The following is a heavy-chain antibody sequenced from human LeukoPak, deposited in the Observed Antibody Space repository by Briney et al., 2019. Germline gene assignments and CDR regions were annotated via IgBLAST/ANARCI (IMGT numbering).Heavy chain of an antibody. CDR1: GYTLTELS. D-gene: IGHD2-8*01. CDR3: ATDGRRYCTNGVCYTEDY. J-gene: IGHJ4*02. V-gene: IGHV1-24*01. CDR2: FDPEDGET. Sequence: ASVKVSCKVSGYTLTELSMHWVRQAPGKGLEWMGGFDPEDGETIYAQKFQGRVTMTEDTSTDTAYMELSSLRSEDTAVYYCATDGRRYCTNGVCYTEDYWGQGTLVTVSS.